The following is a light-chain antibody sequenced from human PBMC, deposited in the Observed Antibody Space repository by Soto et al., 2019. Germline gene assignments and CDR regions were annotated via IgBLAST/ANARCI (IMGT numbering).Light chain of an antibody. CDR3: RQRRNSKYT. J-gene: IGKJ2*01. Sequence: EIVLTQSPATLSLSPGERATLSCRARQSVSSSLAWYQQKPGQAPRLLIYDESIMVPGIPARFSGSGSGTDFTLTISSLEPEGFAVYYSRQRRNSKYTFGQGTKVEIK. CDR2: DES. CDR1: QSVSSS. V-gene: IGKV3-11*01.